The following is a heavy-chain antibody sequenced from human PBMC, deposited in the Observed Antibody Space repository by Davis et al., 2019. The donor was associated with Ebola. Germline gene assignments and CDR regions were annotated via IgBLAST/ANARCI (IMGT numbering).Heavy chain of an antibody. D-gene: IGHD3-22*01. J-gene: IGHJ5*02. Sequence: AASVKVSCKASGGTFSNYAINWVRQAPGQGLEWVGDIIPIFGTTKYAQKFQGRVTMTTDTSTSTAYMELRSLRSDDTAVYYCARSITMIVGGWFDPWGQGTLVTVSS. CDR2: IIPIFGTT. CDR1: GGTFSNYA. V-gene: IGHV1-69*05. CDR3: ARSITMIVGGWFDP.